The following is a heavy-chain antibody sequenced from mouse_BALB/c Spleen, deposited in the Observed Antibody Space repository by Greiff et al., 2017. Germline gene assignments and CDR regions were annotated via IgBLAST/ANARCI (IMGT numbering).Heavy chain of an antibody. CDR2: INPYNDGT. Sequence: EVQLQQSGPELVKPGASVKMSCKASGYTFTSYVMHWVKQTPGQGLEWIGYINPYNDGTKYNEKFKGKATLTSDKSSSTAYMELSSLTSEDSAVYYCARMGGNSNFFYAMDYWGQGTSVTVSS. CDR1: GYTFTSYV. D-gene: IGHD2-1*01. CDR3: ARMGGNSNFFYAMDY. V-gene: IGHV1-14*01. J-gene: IGHJ4*01.